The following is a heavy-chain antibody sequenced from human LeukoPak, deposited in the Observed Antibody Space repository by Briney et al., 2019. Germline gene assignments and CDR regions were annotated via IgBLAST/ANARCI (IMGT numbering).Heavy chain of an antibody. CDR1: GFTVSSNY. V-gene: IGHV3-23*01. CDR3: AKELWFGDRYFDY. CDR2: ISGSGGST. J-gene: IGHJ4*02. Sequence: GGSLRLSCAASGFTVSSNYMSWVRQAPGKGLEWVSAISGSGGSTYYADSVKGRFTISRDNSKNTLYLQMNSLRAEDTAVYYCAKELWFGDRYFDYWGQGTLVTVSS. D-gene: IGHD3-10*01.